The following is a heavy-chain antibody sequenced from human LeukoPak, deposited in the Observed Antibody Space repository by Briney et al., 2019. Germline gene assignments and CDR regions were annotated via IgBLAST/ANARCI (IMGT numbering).Heavy chain of an antibody. CDR1: GGSISSGGHY. J-gene: IGHJ4*02. V-gene: IGHV4-31*03. Sequence: PSETLSLTCTVSGGSISSGGHYWTWIRQHPGKGLEWIGSIYDSRFAYYSPCLKSRVCISVDSSENQLSLKLNSVTAADKAVYYCAGGFDSSKMAYWGQGTLVTVSS. CDR2: IYDSRFA. D-gene: IGHD6-13*01. CDR3: AGGFDSSKMAY.